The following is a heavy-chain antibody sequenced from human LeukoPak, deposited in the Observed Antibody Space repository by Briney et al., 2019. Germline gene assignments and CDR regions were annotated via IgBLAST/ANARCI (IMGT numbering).Heavy chain of an antibody. CDR1: GFTFSSYG. Sequence: PGGSLRLSCAASGFTFSSYGIHWVRQAPGKGLEWVAVISYDGSNKYYADSVKGRFTISRDNSKNTLYLQMNSLRAEDTAVYYCARGYYAPGSIGFDYWGQGTLVTVSS. J-gene: IGHJ4*02. CDR3: ARGYYAPGSIGFDY. V-gene: IGHV3-30*03. CDR2: ISYDGSNK. D-gene: IGHD2-2*01.